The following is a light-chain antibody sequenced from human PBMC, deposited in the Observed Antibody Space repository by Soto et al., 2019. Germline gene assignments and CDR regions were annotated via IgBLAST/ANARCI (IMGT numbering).Light chain of an antibody. Sequence: QSVLTQPPSVSGAPGQRVTTSCTGRSSNIGAGYDVHWYQQRPGKAPKLLIYGNKDRPSGVPDRFSGSKAGTSASLAITGLQAEDEADYYCQSHDSSRSGHVVFGGGTKVTVL. CDR1: SSNIGAGYD. V-gene: IGLV1-40*01. J-gene: IGLJ2*01. CDR3: QSHDSSRSGHVV. CDR2: GNK.